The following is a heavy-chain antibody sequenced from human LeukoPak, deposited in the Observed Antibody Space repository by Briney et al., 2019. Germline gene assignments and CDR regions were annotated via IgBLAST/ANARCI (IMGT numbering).Heavy chain of an antibody. CDR3: ARAMVRGVIWWFDP. Sequence: GSSVKVSCKASGGTFSSYAISWVRQAPGQGLEWMGGISPIFGTANYAQKFQGRVTITADKSTSTAYMELSSLRSEDTAVYYCARAMVRGVIWWFDPWGQGTLVTVSS. CDR2: ISPIFGTA. D-gene: IGHD3-10*01. J-gene: IGHJ5*02. CDR1: GGTFSSYA. V-gene: IGHV1-69*06.